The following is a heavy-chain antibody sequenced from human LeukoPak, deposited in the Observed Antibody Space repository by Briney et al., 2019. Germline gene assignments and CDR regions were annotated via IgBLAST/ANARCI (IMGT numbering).Heavy chain of an antibody. CDR3: AAVVVPAATGYYGMDV. J-gene: IGHJ6*02. CDR1: GVSISSGSYY. Sequence: SETLSLTCTVSGVSISSGSYYWSWIRQPAGKGLEWIGRIYTSGSTNYNPSLKSRVTISVDTSKNQFSLKLSSVTAADTAVYYCAAVVVPAATGYYGMDVWGQGTTVTVSS. V-gene: IGHV4-61*02. CDR2: IYTSGST. D-gene: IGHD2-2*01.